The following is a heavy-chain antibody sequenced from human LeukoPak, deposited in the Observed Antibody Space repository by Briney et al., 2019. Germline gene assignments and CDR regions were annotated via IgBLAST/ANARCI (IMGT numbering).Heavy chain of an antibody. CDR3: AKDIGYYGSGTYYIEY. CDR1: GFTFNSYW. Sequence: PGGSLRLSCAASGFTFNSYWMNWVRQAPGKGLEWVANVKRDGSEKYYVDSVKGRFTISRDNAKNSLDLQMNSLRVEDTAVYYCAKDIGYYGSGTYYIEYWGQGTLVTVSS. D-gene: IGHD3-10*01. J-gene: IGHJ4*02. V-gene: IGHV3-7*03. CDR2: VKRDGSEK.